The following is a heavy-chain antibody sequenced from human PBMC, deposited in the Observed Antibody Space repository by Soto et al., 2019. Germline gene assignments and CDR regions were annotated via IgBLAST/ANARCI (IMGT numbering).Heavy chain of an antibody. Sequence: QLQLQESGPGLVKPSETLSLTCTVSGGSISSSNYYWVWIRQPPGKGLEWIGSIYYSGSNYYNSSLKSRVTISVETSRNQFDLKMTSETAADTAVYYCATLPQYGDPKAGFWGHGTLVTVSS. D-gene: IGHD4-17*01. J-gene: IGHJ4*01. V-gene: IGHV4-39*01. CDR2: IYYSGSN. CDR1: GGSISSSNYY. CDR3: ATLPQYGDPKAGF.